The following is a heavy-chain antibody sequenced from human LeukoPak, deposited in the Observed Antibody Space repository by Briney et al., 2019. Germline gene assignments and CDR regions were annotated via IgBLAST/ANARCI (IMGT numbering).Heavy chain of an antibody. CDR1: GFTFSTHG. D-gene: IGHD3-10*01. J-gene: IGHJ3*02. CDR2: IRYDGINK. V-gene: IGHV3-30*02. Sequence: QTGGSLRLSCAASGFTFSTHGMHWVRQAPGKGLEWVAFIRYDGINKYYADSVKGRFTISRDSFENTLYLQMNSLRPEDTAVYYCAKEGDYYGSGSYRDGFDIWGQGTRATVSS. CDR3: AKEGDYYGSGSYRDGFDI.